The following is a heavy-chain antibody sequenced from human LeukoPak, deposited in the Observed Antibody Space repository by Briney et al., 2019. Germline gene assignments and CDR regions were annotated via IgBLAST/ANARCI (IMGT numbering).Heavy chain of an antibody. CDR2: ISYDGSNK. CDR1: GFAFNIYA. CDR3: AKDFASRSGGSGSMDV. V-gene: IGHV3-30*18. Sequence: GGSLRLSCAASGFAFNIYAMTWVRQAPGKGLEWVAVISYDGSNKYYADSVKGRFTISRDNSKNTLYLQMNSLRAEDTAVYYCAKDFASRSGGSGSMDVWGQGTTVTVSS. D-gene: IGHD2-15*01. J-gene: IGHJ6*02.